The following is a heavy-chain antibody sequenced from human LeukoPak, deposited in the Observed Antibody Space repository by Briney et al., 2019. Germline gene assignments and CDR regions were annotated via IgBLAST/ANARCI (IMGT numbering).Heavy chain of an antibody. CDR3: ARGHIAAARSWFDP. Sequence: SETLSLTCAVYGGSFSGYYWSWIRQPPGKGLGWIGEINHSGSTNYNPSLKSRVTISVDTSKNQFSLKLSSVTAADTAVYYCARGHIAAARSWFDPWGQGTLVTVSS. J-gene: IGHJ5*02. CDR2: INHSGST. D-gene: IGHD6-13*01. CDR1: GGSFSGYY. V-gene: IGHV4-34*01.